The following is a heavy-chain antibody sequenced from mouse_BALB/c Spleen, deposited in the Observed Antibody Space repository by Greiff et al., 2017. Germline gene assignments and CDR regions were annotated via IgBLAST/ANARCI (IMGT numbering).Heavy chain of an antibody. Sequence: EVQLQQSGPELVKPGASVKIPCKASGYTFTDYNMDWVKQSHGKSLEWIGDINPNNGGTIYNQKFKGKATLTVDKSSSTAYMELRSLTSEDTAVYYCATGGSSSIFDYWGQGTTLTVSS. J-gene: IGHJ2*01. CDR2: INPNNGGT. D-gene: IGHD1-1*01. V-gene: IGHV1-18*01. CDR3: ATGGSSSIFDY. CDR1: GYTFTDYN.